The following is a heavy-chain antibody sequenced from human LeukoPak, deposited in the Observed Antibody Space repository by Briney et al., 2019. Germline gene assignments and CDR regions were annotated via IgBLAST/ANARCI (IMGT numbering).Heavy chain of an antibody. Sequence: GGSLRLSCAVSGITLSNYGMSWVRQAPGKGLEWVAGISDRGSRTNYADSVKGRFTIPRDNSKNTLYLQMNSLRAEDTAVYYCAREGGSSGYYSPVLYYGMDVWGQGTTVTVSS. J-gene: IGHJ6*02. CDR3: AREGGSSGYYSPVLYYGMDV. D-gene: IGHD3-22*01. CDR2: ISDRGSRT. CDR1: GITLSNYG. V-gene: IGHV3-23*01.